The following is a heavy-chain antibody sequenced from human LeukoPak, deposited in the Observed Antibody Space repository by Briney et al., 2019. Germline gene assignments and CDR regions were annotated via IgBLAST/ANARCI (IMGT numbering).Heavy chain of an antibody. D-gene: IGHD3-9*01. CDR2: ISAYNGNT. Sequence: GASVKVSCKASGYTFTSYGISWVRQAPGQGLEWLGWISAYNGNTNYAQKLQGRVTMTTDTSTSTAYMELRSLRSDDTAVYYCARDLAPYYDILTGYSGDYWGQGTLVTVSS. CDR3: ARDLAPYYDILTGYSGDY. J-gene: IGHJ4*02. V-gene: IGHV1-18*01. CDR1: GYTFTSYG.